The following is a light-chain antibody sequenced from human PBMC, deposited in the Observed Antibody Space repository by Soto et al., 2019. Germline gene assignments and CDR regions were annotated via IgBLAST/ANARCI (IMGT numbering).Light chain of an antibody. CDR3: QQYNNWPPIT. CDR1: QSVSGD. Sequence: EIGITQSPSTLSVSPGERATLSCRASQSVSGDLAWYQQKPGQSPRLLIYGASTRATGIPARFSGSGSGTEFTLTISSLQSEDFAVYYCQQYNNWPPITFGQGTRLEIK. CDR2: GAS. V-gene: IGKV3-15*01. J-gene: IGKJ5*01.